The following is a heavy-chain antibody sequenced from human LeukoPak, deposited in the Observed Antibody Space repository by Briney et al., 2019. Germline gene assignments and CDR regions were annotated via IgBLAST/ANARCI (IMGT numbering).Heavy chain of an antibody. CDR3: ARATYSGYDWDFDY. CDR1: GGSISSGSYY. CDR2: IYTSGST. D-gene: IGHD5-12*01. V-gene: IGHV4-61*02. Sequence: PSETLPLTCTVSGGSISSGSYYWSWIRQPAGKGLEWIGRIYTSGSTNYNPSLKSRVTMSVDTSKNQFSLKLSSVTAADTAVYYCARATYSGYDWDFDYWGQGTLVTVSS. J-gene: IGHJ4*02.